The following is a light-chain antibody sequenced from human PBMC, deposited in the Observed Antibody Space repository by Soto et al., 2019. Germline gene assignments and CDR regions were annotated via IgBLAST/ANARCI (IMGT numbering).Light chain of an antibody. CDR3: QQYNNWPRT. Sequence: EIVMTQSPATLSVSPGERATLSCRASQSVSSNLAWYQQKPGQAPRLLIYGASTRATGIPARFSGSGSGTEFTLTISSLQSEDFAVYYCQQYNNWPRTFGKGTKVAIK. J-gene: IGKJ1*01. CDR2: GAS. CDR1: QSVSSN. V-gene: IGKV3-15*01.